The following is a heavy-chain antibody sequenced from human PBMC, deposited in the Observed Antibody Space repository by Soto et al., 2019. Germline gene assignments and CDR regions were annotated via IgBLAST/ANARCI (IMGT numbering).Heavy chain of an antibody. CDR3: ARDGCSGSNCLNWFDP. D-gene: IGHD2-15*01. CDR2: ISSSGNTI. Sequence: GGSLRLSCAASGFTSSDYYMGWIRQAPGKGLEYISYISSSGNTIYNADSVRGRFTISRDNAKNSLYLQMNSLRAEDTAVYYCARDGCSGSNCLNWFDPWGQGTLVTVSS. J-gene: IGHJ5*02. CDR1: GFTSSDYY. V-gene: IGHV3-11*04.